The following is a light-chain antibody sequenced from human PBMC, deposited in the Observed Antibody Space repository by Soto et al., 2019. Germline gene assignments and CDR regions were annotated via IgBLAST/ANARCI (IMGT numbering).Light chain of an antibody. J-gene: IGKJ1*01. CDR2: DSS. CDR3: QQRSKWPRT. V-gene: IGKV3-11*01. Sequence: IVWTQSPATLSFSPGERATRSCKASLSVSSTFAWYQQKPGQAPRLLIYDSSNRATGIPARFSGSASGTDFTLTISSLAPEDFAVYYCQQRSKWPRTYGQGTKVEIK. CDR1: LSVSST.